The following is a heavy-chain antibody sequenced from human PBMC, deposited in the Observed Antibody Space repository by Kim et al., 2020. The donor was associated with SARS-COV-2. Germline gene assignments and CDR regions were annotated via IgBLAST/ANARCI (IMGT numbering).Heavy chain of an antibody. J-gene: IGHJ4*02. V-gene: IGHV3-30*01. D-gene: IGHD5-18*01. Sequence: ADSVKGRFTISRDNAKNTVSVQMNSLRPEDTAVYYCARDNPTMVTVWSFSYWGQGTLVTVSS. CDR3: ARDNPTMVTVWSFSY.